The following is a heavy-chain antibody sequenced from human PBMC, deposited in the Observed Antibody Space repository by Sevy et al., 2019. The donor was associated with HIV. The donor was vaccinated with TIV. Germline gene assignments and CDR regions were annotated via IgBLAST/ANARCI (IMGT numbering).Heavy chain of an antibody. D-gene: IGHD3-10*01. J-gene: IGHJ3*02. CDR3: AKGLGMVQGALLSDDI. Sequence: GGSLRLSCAASGFTFRSYGMHWVRQAPGKGLEWVAFIRYDGSTKDYADSVKGRFTMSRDNSKNTLYLQMNSLRGDDTSLYYSAKGLGMVQGALLSDDIWGQGTMVTVSS. CDR1: GFTFRSYG. V-gene: IGHV3-30*02. CDR2: IRYDGSTK.